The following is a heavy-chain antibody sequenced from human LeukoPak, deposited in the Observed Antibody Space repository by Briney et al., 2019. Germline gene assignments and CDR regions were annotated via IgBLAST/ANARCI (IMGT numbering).Heavy chain of an antibody. V-gene: IGHV3-7*03. J-gene: IGHJ4*02. CDR2: IKQDGSVQ. CDR3: ARKWAVAGSSYFDY. D-gene: IGHD6-19*01. Sequence: GGSLRLSCTASGFTFSNYWMSWVRPAPGEGLEWVANIKQDGSVQYYVDSVKGRFTISRDNAKNSLYLQMNSLRAEDTAVYYCARKWAVAGSSYFDYWGQGTLVTVSS. CDR1: GFTFSNYW.